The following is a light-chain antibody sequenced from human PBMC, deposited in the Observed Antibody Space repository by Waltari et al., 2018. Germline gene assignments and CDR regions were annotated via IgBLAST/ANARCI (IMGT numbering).Light chain of an antibody. CDR2: GAS. J-gene: IGKJ4*01. V-gene: IGKV3-15*01. CDR1: LSIDDS. Sequence: EIVMTQSPATLSVSRGGSATVSCRASLSIDDSLAWYQQKPGQPPRPLIHGASTRDTGIPVRVSGRGSGTDFTLTITGLQSEDFAVYFCQQYNQWPLTFGRGTKVEIK. CDR3: QQYNQWPLT.